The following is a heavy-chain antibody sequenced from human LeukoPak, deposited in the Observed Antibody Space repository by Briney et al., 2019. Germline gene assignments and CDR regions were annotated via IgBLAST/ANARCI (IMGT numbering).Heavy chain of an antibody. CDR1: GYTFTGYY. CDR3: ARGLGGNDPDY. CDR2: INPNSGGT. J-gene: IGHJ4*02. Sequence: GASVKVSCKASGYTFTGYYMHWVRQAPGQGLEWMGWINPNSGGTNYAQKFQGRVTMTRDTSTSTVYMELSSLRSEDTAVYYCARGLGGNDPDYWGQGTLVTVSS. V-gene: IGHV1-2*02. D-gene: IGHD4-23*01.